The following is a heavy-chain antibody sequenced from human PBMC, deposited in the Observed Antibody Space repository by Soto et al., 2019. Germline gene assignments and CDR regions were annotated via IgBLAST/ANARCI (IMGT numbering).Heavy chain of an antibody. J-gene: IGHJ5*01. V-gene: IGHV3-21*01. CDR1: GFSFSSYT. Sequence: EVQLVESGGGLVKPGESLRLSCAASGFSFSSYTMNWVRQAPGKGLQGGSSITNRGTHTYSADSVKGRFTIYRDNDKNSLYLKMNNLRAEDTAIYFCARAHEVAWFDSWGLGTLVTVTS. CDR2: ITNRGTHT. CDR3: ARAHEVAWFDS. D-gene: IGHD2-15*01.